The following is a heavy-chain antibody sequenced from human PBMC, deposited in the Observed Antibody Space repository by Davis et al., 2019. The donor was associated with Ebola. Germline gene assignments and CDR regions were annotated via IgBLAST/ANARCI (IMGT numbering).Heavy chain of an antibody. J-gene: IGHJ4*02. D-gene: IGHD2-15*01. CDR2: INLNTGNP. V-gene: IGHV7-4-1*02. CDR1: GYTLTDYA. Sequence: ASVKVSCKPSGYTLTDYAILWVRQASGQGLEWMGWINLNTGNPRYAQQFTGRFVFSFHTSVNTAYLQISSLKAEYSAVYFCARTTVLVGPDYWGQGTPVTVSS. CDR3: ARTTVLVGPDY.